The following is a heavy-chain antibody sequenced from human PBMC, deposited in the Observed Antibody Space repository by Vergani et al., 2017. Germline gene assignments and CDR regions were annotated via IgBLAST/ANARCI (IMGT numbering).Heavy chain of an antibody. D-gene: IGHD3-3*01. CDR2: ISWNSGSI. J-gene: IGHJ2*01. CDR3: AKAGITIFGVVTWYFDL. V-gene: IGHV3-9*01. CDR1: GFTFDDYA. Sequence: EVQLVESGGGLVQPGRSLRLSCAASGFTFDDYAMHWVRQAPGKGLEWVSGISWNSGSIGYADSVKGRFTISRDNAKNFLYLQMNSLRAEETALYYCAKAGITIFGVVTWYFDLWGRGTLVTVSS.